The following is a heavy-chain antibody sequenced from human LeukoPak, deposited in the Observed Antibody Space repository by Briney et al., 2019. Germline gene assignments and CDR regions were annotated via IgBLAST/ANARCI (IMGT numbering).Heavy chain of an antibody. Sequence: SETLSLTCTASGGSISSSRYYWGWIRQPPGKGLEWIGSIYYSGSTYYNPSLKSRVTISVDTSKNQFSLKLSSVTAADTAVYYCARLRDWFDPWGQGTLVTVSS. J-gene: IGHJ5*02. V-gene: IGHV4-39*01. CDR3: ARLRDWFDP. CDR2: IYYSGST. CDR1: GGSISSSRYY.